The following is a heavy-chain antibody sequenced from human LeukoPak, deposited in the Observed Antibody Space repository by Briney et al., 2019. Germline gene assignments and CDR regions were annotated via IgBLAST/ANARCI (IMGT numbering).Heavy chain of an antibody. CDR3: AREGTAMNYGGTFDP. V-gene: IGHV1-69*06. CDR2: IIPIFGTA. CDR1: GGTFSSYA. Sequence: SVKVSCKASGGTFSSYAISWVRQAPGQGLEWMGRIIPIFGTANYAQKFHGRVTITADKSTSTAYMELSSLRSEDTAVYYCAREGTAMNYGGTFDPWGQGTLVTVSS. J-gene: IGHJ5*02. D-gene: IGHD4-23*01.